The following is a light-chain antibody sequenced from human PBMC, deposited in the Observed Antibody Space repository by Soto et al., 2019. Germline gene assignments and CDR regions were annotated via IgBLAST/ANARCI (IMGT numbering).Light chain of an antibody. V-gene: IGLV1-44*01. CDR1: TSNIGPNT. Sequence: QSVLTQPPSASGTPGQRVSISCSGSTSNIGPNTVNWYQQLPGTAPKLLMYKNNQRPSGVPDRFSGSKSGTSASLAISGLQSDDESDYYCAAWDNSLNAWVFGGGTKLTVL. CDR3: AAWDNSLNAWV. CDR2: KNN. J-gene: IGLJ3*02.